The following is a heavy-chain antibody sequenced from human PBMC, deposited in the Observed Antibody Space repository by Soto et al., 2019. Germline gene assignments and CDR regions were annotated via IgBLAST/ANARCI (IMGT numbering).Heavy chain of an antibody. CDR3: AKGVTTVTAYYFDC. CDR1: GFTFSSFA. Sequence: GWALRLSCAASGFTFSSFAMTWVRQAPGKGLEWVSAISGSGGTTYYADSVKGRFTISRDNTKNTLYLQMNSLRAEDTAVYYCAKGVTTVTAYYFDCWGQGTLVTGSS. J-gene: IGHJ4*02. CDR2: ISGSGGTT. V-gene: IGHV3-23*01. D-gene: IGHD4-17*01.